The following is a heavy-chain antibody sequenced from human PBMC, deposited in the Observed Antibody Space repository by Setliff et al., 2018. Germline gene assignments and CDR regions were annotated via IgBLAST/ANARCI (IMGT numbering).Heavy chain of an antibody. D-gene: IGHD5-12*01. CDR2: ISDSSGST. CDR1: GFTFSTYA. V-gene: IGHV3-23*01. CDR3: VRAFCTYSDYASLSCFDY. Sequence: GGSLRLSCAASGFTFSTYAMSWVRQAPGKGLEWVSSISDSSGSTYYADAVKGRLTISRDNSKNTLYLQMNSLRADDTAVYYCVRAFCTYSDYASLSCFDYWGQGARVTVSS. J-gene: IGHJ4*02.